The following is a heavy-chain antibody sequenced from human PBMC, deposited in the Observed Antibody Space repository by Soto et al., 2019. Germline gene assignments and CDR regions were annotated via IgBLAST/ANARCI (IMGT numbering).Heavy chain of an antibody. D-gene: IGHD5-12*01. CDR2: ISYDGLKK. V-gene: IGHV3-30*14. CDR3: ARDGCSVTACYLQH. CDR1: GFNFNHFA. Sequence: QVQLVESGGGVVQPGGSLKLSCAASGFNFNHFALNWVRQAPGKGPEWVAVISYDGLKKFYADSFKGRFTISRDTSTDTVSHQMNDLRFEDTSVYYCARDGCSVTACYLQHWGQGTLVTVSS. J-gene: IGHJ1*01.